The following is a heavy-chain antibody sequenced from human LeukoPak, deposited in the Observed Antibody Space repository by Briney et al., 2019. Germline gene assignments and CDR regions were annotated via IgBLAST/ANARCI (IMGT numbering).Heavy chain of an antibody. J-gene: IGHJ4*02. Sequence: PGGSLRLSCAASGFTFCSYAMHWVRQAPGKGLEWVAVISYDGSNKYYADSVKGRFSISRDNAKKSLYLQMNSLRAEDTAVYYCASSIGASKPFDHWGQGTLVTVSS. CDR1: GFTFCSYA. V-gene: IGHV3-30-3*01. CDR3: ASSIGASKPFDH. D-gene: IGHD3-16*01. CDR2: ISYDGSNK.